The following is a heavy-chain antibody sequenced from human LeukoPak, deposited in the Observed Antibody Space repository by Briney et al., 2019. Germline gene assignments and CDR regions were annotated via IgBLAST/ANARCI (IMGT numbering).Heavy chain of an antibody. Sequence: SETLSLTCAVYGGSFSGYYWSWIRQPPGKGLEWIGEINHSGSTNYNPSLKSRVTISVDTSKNQFSLKLSSVTAADTAVYYCARERASGSYYDYWGQGTLVTVSS. CDR3: ARERASGSYYDY. J-gene: IGHJ4*02. V-gene: IGHV4-34*01. D-gene: IGHD1-26*01. CDR1: GGSFSGYY. CDR2: INHSGST.